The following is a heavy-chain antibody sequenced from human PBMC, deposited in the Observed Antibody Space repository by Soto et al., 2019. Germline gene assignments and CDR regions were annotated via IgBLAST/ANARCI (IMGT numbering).Heavy chain of an antibody. J-gene: IGHJ4*02. V-gene: IGHV3-30-3*01. CDR2: ISYDGSND. Sequence: VQLVESGGGVGQPGKSLTLSCAASGFTFSNFAMHWVRQAPGQGLEWVAVISYDGSNDYYSESVQGRFIISRDNSKDTLYLKINSLRSDDTGVYYCARDSDPRVGREGLTDDFDYWGQGTLVTVSS. CDR1: GFTFSNFA. CDR3: ARDSDPRVGREGLTDDFDY. D-gene: IGHD3-10*01.